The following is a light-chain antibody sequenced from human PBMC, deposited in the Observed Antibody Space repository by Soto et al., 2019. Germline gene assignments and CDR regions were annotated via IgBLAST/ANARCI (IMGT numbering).Light chain of an antibody. V-gene: IGLV2-11*01. CDR3: CSYAGDYTYV. CDR2: DVI. Sequence: QSALIQPRSVSGSPGQSVTISCTGTSSDVGVYKYVSWYRQHPGNAPKLLIYDVITRPSGVPDRFSGSKSGNTASLTISGLQAEDAADYYCCSYAGDYTYVFGSGTKLTVL. CDR1: SSDVGVYKY. J-gene: IGLJ1*01.